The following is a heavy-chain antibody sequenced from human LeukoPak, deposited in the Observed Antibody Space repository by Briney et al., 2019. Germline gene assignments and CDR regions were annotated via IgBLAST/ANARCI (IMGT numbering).Heavy chain of an antibody. CDR2: ISGSGGST. J-gene: IGHJ4*02. D-gene: IGHD3-10*01. CDR1: GITLSNYG. CDR3: AKRGVVIRVVLVGFHEEAYYFDS. V-gene: IGHV3-23*01. Sequence: GGSLRLSCAVSGITLSNYGMSWVRQAPGKGLEWVAGISGSGGSTNYADSVKGRFSISRDNPKNTLCLQMNSLRAEDTAVYFCAKRGVVIRVVLVGFHEEAYYFDSWGQGALVTVSS.